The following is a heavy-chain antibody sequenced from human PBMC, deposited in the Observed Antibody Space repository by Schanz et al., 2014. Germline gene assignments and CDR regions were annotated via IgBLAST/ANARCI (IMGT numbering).Heavy chain of an antibody. CDR1: GFTFSSYA. CDR2: IWYDENNK. V-gene: IGHV3-33*08. CDR3: ARDRGYCSGGSCLTFDY. D-gene: IGHD2-15*01. Sequence: GQLAESGGGLVQPGGSLRLSCAASGFTFSSYAMSWVRQAPGKGLEWVAVIWYDENNKYYADSVKGRFTISRDNSKNTLYLQMNTLRAEDTAVYYCARDRGYCSGGSCLTFDYWGQGTLVTVSS. J-gene: IGHJ4*02.